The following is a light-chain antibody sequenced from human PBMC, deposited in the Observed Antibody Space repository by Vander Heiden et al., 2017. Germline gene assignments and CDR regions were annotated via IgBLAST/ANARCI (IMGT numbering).Light chain of an antibody. CDR1: QSLLHSNGYNY. CDR3: MQALQTPRYT. CDR2: LGS. Sequence: DIVMPQSPLSLPVTPGEPASISCSPSQSLLHSNGYNYLDWYLQKPGQSPQLLIYLGSNRASGVPDRFSGSGSGTDFTLKISRVEAEDVGVYHCMQALQTPRYTFGQGTKLEIK. V-gene: IGKV2-28*01. J-gene: IGKJ2*01.